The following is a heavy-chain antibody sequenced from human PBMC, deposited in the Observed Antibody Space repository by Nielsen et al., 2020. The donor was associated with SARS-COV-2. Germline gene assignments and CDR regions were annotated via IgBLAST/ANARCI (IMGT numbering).Heavy chain of an antibody. V-gene: IGHV4-39*07. CDR3: ARAIRGVTLSFDY. CDR2: IYYSGST. J-gene: IGHJ4*02. Sequence: LETLSLTCTVSGGSISSSSYYWGWIRQPPGKGLEWIGSIYYSGSTYYNPSLKSRVTISVDTSKNQFSLKLSSVTAADTAVYYCARAIRGVTLSFDYWGQGTLVTVSS. CDR1: GGSISSSSYY. D-gene: IGHD3-10*01.